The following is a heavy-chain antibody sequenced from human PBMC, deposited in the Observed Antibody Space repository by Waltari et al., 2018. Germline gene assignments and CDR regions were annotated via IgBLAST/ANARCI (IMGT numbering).Heavy chain of an antibody. CDR1: GGTLSSYA. D-gene: IGHD3-3*01. V-gene: IGHV1-69*11. J-gene: IGHJ4*02. CDR2: IIPILGTA. CDR3: ARGDFHYDFWSGYYLGYFDY. Sequence: QVQLVQSGAEVKKPGSSVKVTCKASGGTLSSYAISWVRQAPGQGLEWMGGIIPILGTAIYAQKFQGRVTITADESTSTAYMELSSLRSEDTAVYYCARGDFHYDFWSGYYLGYFDYWGQGTLVTVSS.